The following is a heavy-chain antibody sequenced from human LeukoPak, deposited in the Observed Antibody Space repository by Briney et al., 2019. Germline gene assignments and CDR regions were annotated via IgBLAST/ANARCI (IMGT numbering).Heavy chain of an antibody. CDR2: ISSSSSYI. J-gene: IGHJ6*03. CDR1: GFTFSSYS. D-gene: IGHD3-10*01. Sequence: PGGSLRLSCAASGFTFSSYSMNWVRQAPGKGLEWVSSISSSSSYIYYADSVKGRFTISRDNAKNSLYLQMDSLRAEDTAVYYCARVHFGELLYYMDVWGKGTTVTVSS. V-gene: IGHV3-21*01. CDR3: ARVHFGELLYYMDV.